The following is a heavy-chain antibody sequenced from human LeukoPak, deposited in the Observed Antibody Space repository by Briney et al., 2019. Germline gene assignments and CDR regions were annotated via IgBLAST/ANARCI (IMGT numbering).Heavy chain of an antibody. V-gene: IGHV4-39*01. CDR3: ARHTTGDAASYYYYYMDV. CDR2: IYYSGST. J-gene: IGHJ6*03. D-gene: IGHD7-27*01. CDR1: GGSISSSSYY. Sequence: PSETLSLTCTVSGGSISSSSYYWGWIRQPPGKGLEGIGSIYYSGSTYYNPSLKSRVTISVDTSKNQFSLKLSSVTAADTAVYYCARHTTGDAASYYYYYMDVWGKGTTVTVSS.